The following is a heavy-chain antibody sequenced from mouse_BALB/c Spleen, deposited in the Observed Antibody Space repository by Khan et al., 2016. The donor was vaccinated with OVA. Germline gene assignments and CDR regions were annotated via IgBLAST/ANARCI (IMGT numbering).Heavy chain of an antibody. D-gene: IGHD2-14*01. CDR1: GYTFTSYT. CDR2: INPSNGYT. CDR3: VRDGAYHRNDGWFAY. J-gene: IGHJ3*01. Sequence: QVQLQQPGAELARPGASVKMSCKASGYTFTSYTIHWIKLRPGQGLEWIGYINPSNGYTTYNQKFKDKATLTADKSSTTAYMELSSLTSDDSALYNCVRDGAYHRNDGWFAYWGQGTLVTVSA. V-gene: IGHV1-4*01.